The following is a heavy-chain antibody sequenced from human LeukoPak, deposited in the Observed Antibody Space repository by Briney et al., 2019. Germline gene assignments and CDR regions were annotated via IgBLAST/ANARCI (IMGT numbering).Heavy chain of an antibody. V-gene: IGHV3-23*01. CDR3: AREPYYYGSGSYYKEHYFDY. CDR2: FSGSGGST. D-gene: IGHD3-10*01. Sequence: GGSLRLSCAASGFTFSSYAMSWVRQAPGKGLEWVSAFSGSGGSTYYADSVKGRFTISRDNSKNTLYLQMNSLRAEDTAVYYCAREPYYYGSGSYYKEHYFDYWGQGTLVTVSS. J-gene: IGHJ4*02. CDR1: GFTFSSYA.